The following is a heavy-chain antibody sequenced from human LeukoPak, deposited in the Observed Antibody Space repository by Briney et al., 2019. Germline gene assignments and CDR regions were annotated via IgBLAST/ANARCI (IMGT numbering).Heavy chain of an antibody. CDR2: ISSSGSTI. V-gene: IGHV3-11*01. Sequence: NPGGSLRLSCAASGFTFSDYYMSWIRQAPGKGLEWVSYISSSGSTIYYADSVKGRFTISRDNAKNSLYLQMNSLRAEDTAVYYCAKDIRSYYDILTGPWGQGTLVTVSS. CDR1: GFTFSDYY. D-gene: IGHD3-9*01. J-gene: IGHJ5*02. CDR3: AKDIRSYYDILTGP.